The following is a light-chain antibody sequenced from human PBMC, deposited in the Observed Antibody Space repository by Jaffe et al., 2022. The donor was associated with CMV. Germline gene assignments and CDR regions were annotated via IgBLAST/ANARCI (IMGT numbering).Light chain of an antibody. V-gene: IGKV4-1*01. CDR2: WAS. Sequence: DIVMTQSPDSLAVSLGERATVNCKSSQSVLNSPNNKNYLAWYQQKPGQPPKLLISWASTRESGVPDRFSGSGSGTDFTLTISSLQAEDVAVYYCQQYYSTPRTFGQGTEVEIK. CDR3: QQYYSTPRT. J-gene: IGKJ1*01. CDR1: QSVLNSPNNKNY.